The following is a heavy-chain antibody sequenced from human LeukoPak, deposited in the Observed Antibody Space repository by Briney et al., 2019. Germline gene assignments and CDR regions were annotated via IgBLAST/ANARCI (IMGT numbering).Heavy chain of an antibody. V-gene: IGHV3-30*18. Sequence: PGGSLRLSCAASGFTFSSYSMNWVRQAPGKGLEWVAVISYDGSNKYYADSVKGRFTISRDNSKNTLYLQMNSLRAEDTAVYYCAKDGEEGATAYFDYWGQGTLVTVSS. D-gene: IGHD1-26*01. CDR2: ISYDGSNK. CDR1: GFTFSSYS. CDR3: AKDGEEGATAYFDY. J-gene: IGHJ4*02.